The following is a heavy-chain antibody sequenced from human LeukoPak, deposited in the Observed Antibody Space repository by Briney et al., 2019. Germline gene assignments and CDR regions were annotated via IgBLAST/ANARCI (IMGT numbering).Heavy chain of an antibody. D-gene: IGHD4-17*01. Sequence: GGSLRLSCAASGFTFSSYDMHWVRQATGKGLEWVSAIGTAGDTYYPGSVKGRFTVSRENAKNSLYLQMNSLRAGDTAVYYCARGYGDLKYWYFDLWGRGTLVTVSS. J-gene: IGHJ2*01. V-gene: IGHV3-13*04. CDR3: ARGYGDLKYWYFDL. CDR2: IGTAGDT. CDR1: GFTFSSYD.